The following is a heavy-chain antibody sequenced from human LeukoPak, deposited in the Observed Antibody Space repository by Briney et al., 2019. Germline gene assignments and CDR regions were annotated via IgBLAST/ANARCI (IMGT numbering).Heavy chain of an antibody. V-gene: IGHV4-34*01. CDR2: INHSGRN. J-gene: IGHJ4*02. Sequence: SETLSLTCAVYGGSFSGYYWNWIRQPPGKGLEWIGEINHSGRNNYNPSLKSRVTISVDTSKNQFSLKLTSVTAAATAVYYCASGRMAAAATRADYLDYWDQGTLVTVSS. CDR3: ASGRMAAAATRADYLDY. D-gene: IGHD6-13*01. CDR1: GGSFSGYY.